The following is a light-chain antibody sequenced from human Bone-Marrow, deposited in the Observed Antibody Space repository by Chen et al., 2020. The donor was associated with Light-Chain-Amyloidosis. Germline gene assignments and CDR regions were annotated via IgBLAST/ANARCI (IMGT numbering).Light chain of an antibody. V-gene: IGLV2-23*02. J-gene: IGLJ2*01. CDR3: SSYAGGTTFVI. Sequence: QSALPQPPSVSGAPGPSITLSCTGTSSDVGSYNLVSWYQQHPGKVPNLMTYDDSKRPSGVSDRFSGSKSGNTASLTISGLQAEDEADYYCSSYAGGTTFVIFGGGTKLTVL. CDR1: SSDVGSYNL. CDR2: DDS.